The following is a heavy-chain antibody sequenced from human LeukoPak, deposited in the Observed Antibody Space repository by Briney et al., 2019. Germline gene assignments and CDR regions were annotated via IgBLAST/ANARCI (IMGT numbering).Heavy chain of an antibody. CDR3: ARVSSSGWYPGGWFDP. CDR1: GYTFTGYY. D-gene: IGHD6-19*01. J-gene: IGHJ5*02. V-gene: IGHV1-2*02. CDR2: INPNSGGT. Sequence: ASVKVSCKASGYTFTGYYMHWVRQAPGQGLEWMGWINPNSGGTNYAQKFQGRVTMTRDTSISTAYMELSSLRSEDTAVYYCARVSSSGWYPGGWFDPWGQGTLVTVSS.